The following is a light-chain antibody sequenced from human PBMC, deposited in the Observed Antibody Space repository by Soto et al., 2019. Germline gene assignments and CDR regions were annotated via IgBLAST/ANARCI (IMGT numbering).Light chain of an antibody. Sequence: EIVLTQSPGTLSLSPGERATLSCRASQSVSSSYLAWYQQKPGQAPRLLIYGASIRATGIPARFSGSGSGTEFTLTISGLQPDDFATYYCQHYKFFPRTFGQGTKVDIK. CDR1: QSVSSSY. J-gene: IGKJ1*01. V-gene: IGKV3-20*01. CDR2: GAS. CDR3: QHYKFFPRT.